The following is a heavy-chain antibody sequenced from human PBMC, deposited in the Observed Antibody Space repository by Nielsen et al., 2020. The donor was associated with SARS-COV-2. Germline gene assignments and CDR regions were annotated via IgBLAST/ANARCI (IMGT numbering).Heavy chain of an antibody. CDR3: ARVGRVTRFLEWLPDWDYYGMDV. Sequence: ASVKVSCKASGYTFTSYDINWVRQATGQGLEWMGWMNPNSGNTGYAQKFQGRVTMTRNTSISTAYMELSSLRSEDTAVYYCARVGRVTRFLEWLPDWDYYGMDVWGQGTTVTVSS. J-gene: IGHJ6*02. D-gene: IGHD3-3*01. V-gene: IGHV1-8*01. CDR2: MNPNSGNT. CDR1: GYTFTSYD.